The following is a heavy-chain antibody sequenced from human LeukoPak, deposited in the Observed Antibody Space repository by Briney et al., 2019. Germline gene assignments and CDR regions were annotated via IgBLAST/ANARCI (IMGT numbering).Heavy chain of an antibody. CDR3: ARENNRECSTSSCPRDY. D-gene: IGHD2-2*01. Sequence: PGGSLRLSCATSGFTFRGYSMNWFRQAPGKGLEWVAAISRTGDSITYADSVRGRFTISRDSAKDSLYLQMNSLRAEDTAVYFCARENNRECSTSSCPRDYWGQGTLVTVSS. J-gene: IGHJ4*02. CDR1: GFTFRGYS. CDR2: ISRTGDSI. V-gene: IGHV3-21*01.